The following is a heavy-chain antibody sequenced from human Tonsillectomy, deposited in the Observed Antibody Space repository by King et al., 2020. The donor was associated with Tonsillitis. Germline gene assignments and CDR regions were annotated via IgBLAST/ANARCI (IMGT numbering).Heavy chain of an antibody. J-gene: IGHJ4*02. CDR2: IFSNYDT. D-gene: IGHD3-22*01. CDR1: GFSLSNARMG. V-gene: IGHV2-26*01. CDR3: ARYYYDSSGYYNGYFDY. Sequence: TLKESGPVLVKPTETLTLTCTVSGFSLSNARMGVSWIRHPPGKALEWLAHIFSNYDTSSITPLKSRLTISKDTSKSQVVLSMTNMDPVDTATYYCARYYYDSSGYYNGYFDYWGQGTLVTVSS.